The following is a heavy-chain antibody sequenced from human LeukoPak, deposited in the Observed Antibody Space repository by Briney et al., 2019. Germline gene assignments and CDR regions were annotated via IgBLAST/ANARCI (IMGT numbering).Heavy chain of an antibody. V-gene: IGHV3-11*04. D-gene: IGHD5-24*01. Sequence: PGGSLRLSCAASGFTFSSYWMSWIRQAPGKGLEWVSYISSSGSTIYYADSVKGRFTISRDNAKNSLYLQMNSLRAEDTAVYYCARDHERWLLGAEYYFDYWGQGTLVTVSS. CDR1: GFTFSSYW. CDR3: ARDHERWLLGAEYYFDY. J-gene: IGHJ4*02. CDR2: ISSSGSTI.